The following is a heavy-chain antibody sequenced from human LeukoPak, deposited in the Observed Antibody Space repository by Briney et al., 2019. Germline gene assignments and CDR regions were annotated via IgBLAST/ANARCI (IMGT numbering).Heavy chain of an antibody. D-gene: IGHD6-13*01. CDR1: GFTVSSNY. CDR3: ARGYIAAAGTDAFDI. V-gene: IGHV3-66*01. J-gene: IGHJ3*02. CDR2: IYSGGST. Sequence: PGGSLRLSCAASGFTVSSNYMSWVRQAPGKGLEWFSVIYSGGSTYYADSVKGRFTISRDNSKNTLYLQMNSLRAEDTAVCYCARGYIAAAGTDAFDIWGQGTMVTVSS.